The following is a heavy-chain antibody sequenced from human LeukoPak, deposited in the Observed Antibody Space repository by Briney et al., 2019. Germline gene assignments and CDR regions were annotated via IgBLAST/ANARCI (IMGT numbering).Heavy chain of an antibody. J-gene: IGHJ6*02. CDR2: IYSGGNI. Sequence: GGSLRLSCAASGFTVSSTYMSWVRQAPGKGLEWVSVIYSGGNIYYIESVKGRLTISRDTSKNTLYLQMNSLRVEDTAVYYCVRDSRYNMDVWGQGTTVTVSS. CDR1: GFTVSSTY. CDR3: VRDSRYNMDV. D-gene: IGHD5-12*01. V-gene: IGHV3-53*01.